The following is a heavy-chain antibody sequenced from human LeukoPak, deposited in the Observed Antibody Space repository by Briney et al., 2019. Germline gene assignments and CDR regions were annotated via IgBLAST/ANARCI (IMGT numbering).Heavy chain of an antibody. D-gene: IGHD4-17*01. CDR2: ISGSGGST. Sequence: GGSLRLSCAASGFTFSSYAMSWVRQAPGKGLEWVSAISGSGGSTYYADSVKGRFTISRDNSKNTLYLQMNSLRAEDTAVYNCVRTRNDYGDPYDAFDIWGQGTMVTVSS. V-gene: IGHV3-23*01. CDR3: VRTRNDYGDPYDAFDI. J-gene: IGHJ3*02. CDR1: GFTFSSYA.